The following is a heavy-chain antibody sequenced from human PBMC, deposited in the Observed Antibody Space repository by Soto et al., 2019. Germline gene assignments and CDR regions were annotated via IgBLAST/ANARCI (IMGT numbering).Heavy chain of an antibody. V-gene: IGHV2-5*01. CDR1: GFSLTTGGVG. CDR3: AHDLPGDTGFDT. J-gene: IGHJ5*02. D-gene: IGHD2-8*02. CDR2: IYGNDDK. Sequence: SGPTLVNPTQTLTLTCTFPGFSLTTGGVGVAWIRQPPGKALEWLALIYGNDDKRYSPSLKSRFTVTKDTSKNQVVLTMTNMEPVDTATYYCAHDLPGDTGFDTWGQGTLVTVS.